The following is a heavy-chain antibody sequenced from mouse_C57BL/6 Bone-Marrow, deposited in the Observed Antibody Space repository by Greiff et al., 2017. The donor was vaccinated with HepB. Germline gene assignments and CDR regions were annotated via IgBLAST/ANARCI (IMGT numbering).Heavy chain of an antibody. CDR1: GYTFTSYW. CDR3: ARTYGLYAMDY. V-gene: IGHV1-64*01. Sequence: QVQLQQPGAELVKPGASVKLSCKASGYTFTSYWMHWVKQRPGQGLEWIGMIHPNSGSTNYNEKFKSKATLTVDKSSSTAYMQLSSLTSEDSAVYYCARTYGLYAMDYWGQGTSVTVSS. D-gene: IGHD1-1*02. CDR2: IHPNSGST. J-gene: IGHJ4*01.